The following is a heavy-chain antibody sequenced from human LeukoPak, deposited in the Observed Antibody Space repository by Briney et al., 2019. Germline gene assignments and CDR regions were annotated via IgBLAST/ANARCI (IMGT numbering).Heavy chain of an antibody. CDR3: ARVYSNYGWFDP. CDR2: IFYSGNT. Sequence: SETLSLTCTVSGGSFNSYYWSWIRQPPGKGLEWIAYIFYSGNTNYNPSLKSRVTISVDPSKNQFSLKLSSVTAADTAVYYCARVYSNYGWFDPWGQGTLVTVSS. D-gene: IGHD4-11*01. J-gene: IGHJ5*02. CDR1: GGSFNSYY. V-gene: IGHV4-59*01.